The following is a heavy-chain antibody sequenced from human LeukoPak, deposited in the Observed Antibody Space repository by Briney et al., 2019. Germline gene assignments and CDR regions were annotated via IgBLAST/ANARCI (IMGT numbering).Heavy chain of an antibody. CDR2: IRYDGSNK. D-gene: IGHD6-19*01. Sequence: GGSLRLSCAVSGFTFSSYGKHWVRQAPGKGLEWVAFIRYDGSNKYYADSVKGRFTISRDNSKNTLYLQMNSLRAEDTAVYYCAKDERLAVFRYYYYMDVWGKGTTVTISS. CDR3: AKDERLAVFRYYYYMDV. V-gene: IGHV3-30*02. CDR1: GFTFSSYG. J-gene: IGHJ6*03.